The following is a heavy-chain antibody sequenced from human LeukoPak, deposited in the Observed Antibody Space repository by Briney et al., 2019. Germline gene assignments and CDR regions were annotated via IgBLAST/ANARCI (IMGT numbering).Heavy chain of an antibody. CDR1: GSTFSSYG. V-gene: IGHV3-30*18. Sequence: GGSLRLSCAASGSTFSSYGMHWVRQAPGKGLEWVAVISYDGRNKYYADSLKGRFTISRDNSKNTLYLQMNSLRAEDTAVYYCVKEGDFWSGYWIGNWFDPWGQGTLVTVSS. CDR2: ISYDGRNK. J-gene: IGHJ5*02. CDR3: VKEGDFWSGYWIGNWFDP. D-gene: IGHD3-3*01.